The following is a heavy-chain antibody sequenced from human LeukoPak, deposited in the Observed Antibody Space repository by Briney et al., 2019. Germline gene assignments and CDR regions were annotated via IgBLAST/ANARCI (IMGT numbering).Heavy chain of an antibody. V-gene: IGHV3-48*04. CDR1: GFTFSSYS. CDR2: ISSSSSTI. J-gene: IGHJ4*02. D-gene: IGHD3-3*01. Sequence: PGGSLRLSCAASGFTFSSYSMNWVRQAPGKGLEWVSYISSSSSTIYYADSVKGRFTISRDNAKNSLYLQMNSLRAEDTAVYYCARGPTYYDFWSGYSGDYWGQGTLVTVSS. CDR3: ARGPTYYDFWSGYSGDY.